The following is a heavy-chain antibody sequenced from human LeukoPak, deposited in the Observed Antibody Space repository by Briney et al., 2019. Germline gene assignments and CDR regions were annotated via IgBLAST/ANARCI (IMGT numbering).Heavy chain of an antibody. V-gene: IGHV3-30-3*01. Sequence: PGGSLRLSCAASGFTFNSYAMHWVRQAPGKGLEWVAVISSDGSNNYYADSVKGRFTISRDNSKNTLYLQMNSLRAEDAAVYYCAKGVGVPYTNYYYMDVWGKGATVTVSS. CDR3: AKGVGVPYTNYYYMDV. D-gene: IGHD1-26*01. J-gene: IGHJ6*03. CDR1: GFTFNSYA. CDR2: ISSDGSNN.